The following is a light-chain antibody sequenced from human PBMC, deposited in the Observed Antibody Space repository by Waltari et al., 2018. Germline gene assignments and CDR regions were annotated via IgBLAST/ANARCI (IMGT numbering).Light chain of an antibody. CDR3: SIYMGSGIWV. V-gene: IGLV8-61*01. CDR2: KGN. J-gene: IGLJ3*02. Sequence: QPVVSQEPSLSVSPGGTVTLTCAFSSGSASSPSSAPWSQQTPGQPPRTLVYKGNSRSSGVPDRFYGTILGNKAALTITGAEADDESDYYCSIYMGSGIWVFGGGTKLTVL. CDR1: SGSASSPSS.